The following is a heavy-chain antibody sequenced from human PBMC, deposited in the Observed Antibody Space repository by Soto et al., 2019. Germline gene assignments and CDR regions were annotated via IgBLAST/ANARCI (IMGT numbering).Heavy chain of an antibody. CDR2: IYYSGST. V-gene: IGHV4-59*01. D-gene: IGHD5-18*01. J-gene: IGHJ5*02. Sequence: PSETLSLTCTVSGGSIISYYWSWIRQPPGKGLEWIGYIYYSGSTNYNPSLKSRVTISVDTSKNQFSLKLSSVTAADTAVYYCARAGWAAMVTRWFDPWGQGTTVTVSS. CDR3: ARAGWAAMVTRWFDP. CDR1: GGSIISYY.